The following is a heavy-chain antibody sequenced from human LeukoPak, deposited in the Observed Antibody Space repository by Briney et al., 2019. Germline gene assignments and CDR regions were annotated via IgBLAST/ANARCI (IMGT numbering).Heavy chain of an antibody. V-gene: IGHV4-59*12. CDR3: ARLGALHDAFDV. CDR2: IHYSGST. Sequence: RAETQSLICTVSRDSIRTYYWSCIRQPPGKGLEWIGNIHYSGSTKYNPSLKRRVTISVDTSKNQFSLRVTSLTAADTAVYYCARLGALHDAFDVWG. J-gene: IGHJ3*01. CDR1: RDSIRTYY. D-gene: IGHD3-16*01.